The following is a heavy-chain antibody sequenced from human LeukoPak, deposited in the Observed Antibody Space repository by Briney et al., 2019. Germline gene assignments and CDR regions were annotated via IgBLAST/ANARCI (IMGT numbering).Heavy chain of an antibody. J-gene: IGHJ6*03. D-gene: IGHD4-17*01. Sequence: GGSLRLSCAASGFTFSSYSMNWVRQAPGKGLEWVSYISSSSSTIYYADSVKGRFTISRDNAKNSLYLQMNSLRAEDTAVYYCARNDDYGDKSYYYYYMDVWGKGTAVTVSS. CDR2: ISSSSSTI. CDR1: GFTFSSYS. V-gene: IGHV3-48*01. CDR3: ARNDDYGDKSYYYYYMDV.